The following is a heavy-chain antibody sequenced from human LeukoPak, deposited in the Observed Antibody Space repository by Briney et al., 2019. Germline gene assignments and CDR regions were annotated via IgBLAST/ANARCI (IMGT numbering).Heavy chain of an antibody. CDR1: GFTVSSNY. D-gene: IGHD4-17*01. CDR2: IYSGGTT. Sequence: GGSLRLSCAASGFTVSSNYMNWVCQAPGKGLEWVSVIYSGGTTYYADSVKGRFTISRDSSKNTQYLQMNSLRAEDTAVYYCARGSGDVIDYWGQGTLVTVSS. V-gene: IGHV3-53*01. CDR3: ARGSGDVIDY. J-gene: IGHJ4*02.